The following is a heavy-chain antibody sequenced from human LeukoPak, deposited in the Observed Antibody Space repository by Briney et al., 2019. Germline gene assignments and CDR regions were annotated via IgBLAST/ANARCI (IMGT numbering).Heavy chain of an antibody. CDR1: GYTFTSYY. CDR2: INPSGGST. CDR3: AKGFSGDRARGPDY. D-gene: IGHD2-15*01. Sequence: ASVKVSCKASGYTFTSYYMHWVRQAPGEGLEWMGIINPSGGSTSYAQKFQGRVTMTRDMSTSTVYMELSSLRAEDTALYYCAKGFSGDRARGPDYWGQGTLVTVSS. V-gene: IGHV1-46*01. J-gene: IGHJ4*02.